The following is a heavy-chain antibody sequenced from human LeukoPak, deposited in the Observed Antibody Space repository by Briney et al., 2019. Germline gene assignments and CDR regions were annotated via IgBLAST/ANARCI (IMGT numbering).Heavy chain of an antibody. Sequence: SETLSLTCIVSGDSISSSIYYWGWIRQPPGKGLEWIASFYYGGSPCHNPSLKSRVTISVDTSKNQFSLELNSVTAADTAVYYCARHYGSGTYYYSFDSWGQGTLVTVSS. CDR3: ARHYGSGTYYYSFDS. CDR2: FYYGGSP. J-gene: IGHJ4*02. V-gene: IGHV4-39*01. CDR1: GDSISSSIYY. D-gene: IGHD3-10*01.